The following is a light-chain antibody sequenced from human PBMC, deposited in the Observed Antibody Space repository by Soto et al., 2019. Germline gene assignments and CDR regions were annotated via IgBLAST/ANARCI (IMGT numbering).Light chain of an antibody. CDR2: DAS. Sequence: DIQMTQSPSTLSASVGDRVTITCRASHSISSWLAWYQQKPGKAPKLLIYDASSLESGVPSRFSGSGSGTEFTLTISSLQPDDFATYYCQHYKTYAVTFGQGTRLEI. CDR1: HSISSW. J-gene: IGKJ5*01. V-gene: IGKV1-5*01. CDR3: QHYKTYAVT.